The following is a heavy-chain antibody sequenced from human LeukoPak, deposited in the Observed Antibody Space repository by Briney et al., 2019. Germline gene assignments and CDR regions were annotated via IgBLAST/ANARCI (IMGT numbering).Heavy chain of an antibody. V-gene: IGHV4-30-2*01. CDR2: IYHSGST. J-gene: IGHJ4*02. Sequence: PSETLSPTCTVSGGSISSGGYYWSWIRQPPGKGLEWIGYIYHSGSTYYNPSLKSRVTISVDRSKNQLSLKLSSVTAADTAVYYCASLSDIVVVPAQVYWGQGTLVTVSS. D-gene: IGHD2-2*01. CDR3: ASLSDIVVVPAQVY. CDR1: GGSISSGGYY.